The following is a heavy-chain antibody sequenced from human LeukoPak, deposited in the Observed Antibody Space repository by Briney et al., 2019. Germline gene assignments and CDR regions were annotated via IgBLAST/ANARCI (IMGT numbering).Heavy chain of an antibody. CDR2: IYYSGRT. V-gene: IGHV4-59*08. D-gene: IGHD1-1*01. CDR3: ARHGTNWADDAFDV. CDR1: GGSISSDY. J-gene: IGHJ3*01. Sequence: PSETLSLTCTVSGGSISSDYWTWIRQPPGKRLEWIGYIYYSGRTNYNPSLTSRVTISVDTSKNQFFLKLNSMTAADTAAYYCARHGTNWADDAFDVWGQGTMVTVSS.